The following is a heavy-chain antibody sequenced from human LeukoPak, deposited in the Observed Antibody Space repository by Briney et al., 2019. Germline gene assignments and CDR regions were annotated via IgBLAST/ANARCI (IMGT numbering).Heavy chain of an antibody. CDR2: IYSGGRT. D-gene: IGHD6-13*01. CDR1: GFTFSTYA. CDR3: ARAGPSSSWHQFDY. V-gene: IGHV3-66*01. J-gene: IGHJ4*02. Sequence: GGSLRLSCAASGFTFSTYAMSWVRQAPGKGLEWVSVIYSGGRTYYAGSVKGRFTISRDNSKNTLYLQMNRLRAEDTAVYYCARAGPSSSWHQFDYWGQGTLVTVSS.